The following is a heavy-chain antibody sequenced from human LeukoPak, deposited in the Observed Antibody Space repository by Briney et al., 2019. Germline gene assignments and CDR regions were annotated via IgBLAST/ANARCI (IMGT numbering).Heavy chain of an antibody. CDR3: AREFRTDYGDLDYFDY. CDR2: TYYSGST. CDR1: GGSISSGGYY. V-gene: IGHV4-31*03. Sequence: SETLSLTCTVSGGSISSGGYYWSWIRQHPGKGLEWIGYTYYSGSTYYNPSLKSRVNISVDTSKNQFSLKLSSVTAADTAVYYCAREFRTDYGDLDYFDYWGQGTLVTVSS. J-gene: IGHJ4*02. D-gene: IGHD4-17*01.